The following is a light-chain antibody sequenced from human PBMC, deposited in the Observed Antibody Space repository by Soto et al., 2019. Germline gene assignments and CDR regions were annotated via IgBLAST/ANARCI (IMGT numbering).Light chain of an antibody. V-gene: IGLV2-11*01. CDR3: CSYAGTYTLFL. J-gene: IGLJ2*01. CDR1: STDVGAYKY. CDR2: DVT. Sequence: QSALTQPRSVSGSPGQSVTISCTGTSTDVGAYKYVSWYQQRPGKAPRLMIYDVTERPSGVPDRFSGSKSGNTASLTISGLQAEDEGDYYCCSYAGTYTLFLFGGGTKLTVL.